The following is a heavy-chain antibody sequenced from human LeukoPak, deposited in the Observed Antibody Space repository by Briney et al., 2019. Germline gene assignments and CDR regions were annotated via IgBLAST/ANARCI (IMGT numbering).Heavy chain of an antibody. J-gene: IGHJ4*02. Sequence: GASVKVSCKASGYTFTSYGVSWVRQAPGQGLEWVGWISAYNGNTNYAQKVQGRVTMTTDTSTSTAYMELSSLRSEDTAVYYCARPRNLGQWLAYFDYWGQGTLVTVFS. V-gene: IGHV1-18*01. CDR2: ISAYNGNT. D-gene: IGHD6-19*01. CDR1: GYTFTSYG. CDR3: ARPRNLGQWLAYFDY.